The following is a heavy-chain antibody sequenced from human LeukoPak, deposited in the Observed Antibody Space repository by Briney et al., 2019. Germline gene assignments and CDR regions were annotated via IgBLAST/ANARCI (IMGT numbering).Heavy chain of an antibody. CDR2: IYYSGST. CDR1: GGSISSYY. J-gene: IGHJ4*02. CDR3: ARRILYSSGWYRPEYYFDY. V-gene: IGHV4-59*08. D-gene: IGHD6-19*01. Sequence: SETLSLTCTVSGGSISSYYWSWIRQPPGKGLEWIGYIYYSGSTNYNPSLKSRVTISVDTSKNQFSLKLSSVTAADTAVYYCARRILYSSGWYRPEYYFDYWGQGTLVTVSS.